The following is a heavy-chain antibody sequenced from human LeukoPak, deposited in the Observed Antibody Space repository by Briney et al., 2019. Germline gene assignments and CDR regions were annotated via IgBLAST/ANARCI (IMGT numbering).Heavy chain of an antibody. J-gene: IGHJ4*02. CDR1: GGSISSYY. V-gene: IGHV4-59*08. CDR2: IYYSGST. Sequence: SETLSLTCTVSGGSISSYYWSWIRQPPGKGLEWIGYIYYSGSTNYNPSPKSRVTILVDTSKNQFSLKLSSVTAADTAVYYCARRKEDFDYWGQGTLVTVSS. CDR3: ARRKEDFDY.